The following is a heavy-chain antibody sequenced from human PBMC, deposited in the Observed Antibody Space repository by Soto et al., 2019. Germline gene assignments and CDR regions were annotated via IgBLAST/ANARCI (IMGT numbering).Heavy chain of an antibody. CDR1: WFSLSTSGVG. CDR2: IYWNDDK. V-gene: IGHV2-5*01. J-gene: IGHJ4*02. D-gene: IGHD1-1*01. CDR3: AHRRADGTIGY. Sequence: SGPTLVNPTQTLTLTCAFSWFSLSTSGVGVGWIRQPPGKALEWLALIYWNDDKRYSPSLKSRLTITKDTSKNQVVLTMTNMDPVDTATYYCAHRRADGTIGYWGQGTLVTVSS.